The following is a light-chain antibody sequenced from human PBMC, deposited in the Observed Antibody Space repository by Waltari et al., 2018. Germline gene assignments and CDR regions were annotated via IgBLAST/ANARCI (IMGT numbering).Light chain of an antibody. Sequence: EIVLTQSPGTLSLSPGERATLSCRASQRVGRSLAWYQQKPGQAPRLLIYAASSRATGIPDRFSGSGSGTDFSLTISRLEPEDFAVYYCQKYVSLPATFGQGTKVEIK. CDR1: QRVGRS. CDR2: AAS. V-gene: IGKV3-20*01. CDR3: QKYVSLPAT. J-gene: IGKJ1*01.